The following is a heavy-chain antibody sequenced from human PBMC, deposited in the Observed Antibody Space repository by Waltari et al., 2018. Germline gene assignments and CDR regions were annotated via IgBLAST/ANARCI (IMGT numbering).Heavy chain of an antibody. Sequence: QLQLQESGPGLVKPSETLSLTCTVSGGSISSSSYYWGWIRQPPGKGLEWIGSIYYSGSTYNNPSLKILGTISVDTSKNQFSLKLSSGTAADTAVYYCARPSSITIGAFEIWGQGTMVTVSS. CDR2: IYYSGST. V-gene: IGHV4-39*01. CDR1: GGSISSSSYY. J-gene: IGHJ3*02. CDR3: ARPSSITIGAFEI. D-gene: IGHD3-10*01.